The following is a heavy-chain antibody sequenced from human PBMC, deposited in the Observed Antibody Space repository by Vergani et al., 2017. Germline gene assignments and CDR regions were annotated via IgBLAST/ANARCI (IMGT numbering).Heavy chain of an antibody. J-gene: IGHJ4*02. D-gene: IGHD2-2*01. CDR1: GYTFTGYY. CDR2: INPNSGGT. Sequence: QVQLVQSGAEVKKPGASVKVSCKASGYTFTGYYMHWVRQAPGQGLEWMGWINPNSGGTNYAQKFQGRVTMNRDTSISTAYMELSRLRSDDTAVYYCTTETYCSSTSCFEAFDYWGQGTLVTVSS. CDR3: TTETYCSSTSCFEAFDY. V-gene: IGHV1-2*02.